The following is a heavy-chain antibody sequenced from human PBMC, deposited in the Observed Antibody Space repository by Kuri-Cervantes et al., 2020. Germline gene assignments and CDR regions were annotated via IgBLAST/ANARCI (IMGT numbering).Heavy chain of an antibody. J-gene: IGHJ3*02. CDR2: IYYSGST. D-gene: IGHD2-2*01. Sequence: SETLSLTCTVSGGSISSSSYYWGWIRQPPGKGLEWIGTIYYSGSTYSNPSLKSRVAISVDTSKNQFSLKLTSVTAADTAVYYCARYCSTSSCYVGQNDAFDIWGQGTMVTVSS. CDR3: ARYCSTSSCYVGQNDAFDI. V-gene: IGHV4-39*01. CDR1: GGSISSSSYY.